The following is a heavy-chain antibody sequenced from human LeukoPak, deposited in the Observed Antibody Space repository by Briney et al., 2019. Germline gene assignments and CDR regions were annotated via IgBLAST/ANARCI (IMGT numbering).Heavy chain of an antibody. V-gene: IGHV3-30*04. CDR1: GFTFSKYA. CDR3: ATAGGQLIHGFGYFEY. Sequence: GGSLRLSCAASGFTFSKYAMDWVRQAPGKGLEWVAVSSYDGTIEYYADSVKGRFTISRENSKNTLYLQMSSLRAEDTAVYYCATAGGQLIHGFGYFEYWGQGTLVTVSS. J-gene: IGHJ4*02. CDR2: SSYDGTIE. D-gene: IGHD1-1*01.